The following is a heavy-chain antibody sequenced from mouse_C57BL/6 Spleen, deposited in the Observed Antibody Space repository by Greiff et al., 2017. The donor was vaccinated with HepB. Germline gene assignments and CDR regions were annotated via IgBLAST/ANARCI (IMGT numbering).Heavy chain of an antibody. V-gene: IGHV1-82*01. CDR3: ARDSSGYLFAY. J-gene: IGHJ3*01. CDR2: IYPGDGDT. D-gene: IGHD3-2*02. Sequence: VQLQQSGPELVKPGASVKISCKASGYAFSSSWMNWVKQRPGKGLEWIGRIYPGDGDTNYNGKFKGKATLTADKSSSTAYMQLSSLTSEDSAVYFYARDSSGYLFAYWGQGTLVTVSA. CDR1: GYAFSSSW.